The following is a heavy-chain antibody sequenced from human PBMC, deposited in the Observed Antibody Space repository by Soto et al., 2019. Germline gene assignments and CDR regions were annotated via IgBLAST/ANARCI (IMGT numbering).Heavy chain of an antibody. Sequence: SGGSLRLSCSASGFTFSTYWMSWVRQAPGKGLEWVANIKQGGSEKYYVDSVRGRFTISRDTAKNSLYLQMNSLRAEDTAVYYCARAYYYDSSGFSPGGYWGQGTLVTVSS. CDR1: GFTFSTYW. CDR2: IKQGGSEK. D-gene: IGHD3-22*01. CDR3: ARAYYYDSSGFSPGGY. J-gene: IGHJ4*02. V-gene: IGHV3-7*01.